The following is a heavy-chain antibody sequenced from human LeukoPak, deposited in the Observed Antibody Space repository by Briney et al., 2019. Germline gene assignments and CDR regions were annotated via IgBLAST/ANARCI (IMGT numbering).Heavy chain of an antibody. J-gene: IGHJ4*02. CDR2: INPNSGGT. Sequence: ASVKVSCKASGYTFTGYYMHWMRQAPGQGLEWMGRINPNSGGTNYAQKFQGRVTMTRDTSISTAYMELSRLRSDDTAVYYCARDELSGSSSGQDYWGQGTLVTVSS. V-gene: IGHV1-2*06. CDR1: GYTFTGYY. D-gene: IGHD6-6*01. CDR3: ARDELSGSSSGQDY.